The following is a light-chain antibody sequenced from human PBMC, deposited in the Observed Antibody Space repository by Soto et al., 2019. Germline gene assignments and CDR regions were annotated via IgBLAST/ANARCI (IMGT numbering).Light chain of an antibody. V-gene: IGKV1-5*03. CDR1: QSISTW. CDR2: KAS. Sequence: DIQMTQSPSTLYASVGDRVTITCRASQSISTWLAWYQQKPGKAPKLLIYKASSLEGGVPSRFSGSGSGTEFTLTISSLQPDDFATYYCQQYLNRWTFGQGTQVEIK. CDR3: QQYLNRWT. J-gene: IGKJ1*01.